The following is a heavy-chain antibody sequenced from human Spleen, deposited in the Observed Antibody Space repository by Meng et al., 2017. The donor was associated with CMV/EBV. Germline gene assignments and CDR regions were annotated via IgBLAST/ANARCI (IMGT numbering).Heavy chain of an antibody. CDR2: IYAGGTT. J-gene: IGHJ4*02. Sequence: GESLKISCAASRFTFDDYAMYCVRPAPGKGLEWVSVIYAGGTTYYTDAVKGRFTISRDDSKNIFYLQMNSLRVEDTAVYYCAIEVELVESRDYWGQGMVVTVSS. CDR1: RFTFDDYA. CDR3: AIEVELVESRDY. V-gene: IGHV3-66*02. D-gene: IGHD6-6*01.